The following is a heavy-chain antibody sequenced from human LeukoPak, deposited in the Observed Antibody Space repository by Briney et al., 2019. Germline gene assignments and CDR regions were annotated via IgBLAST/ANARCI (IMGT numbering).Heavy chain of an antibody. V-gene: IGHV3-21*01. CDR3: ATDFCIGPETTNDCYLQY. Sequence: PGGSLRLSCAASGFTFSTYSMNWVRQAPGKGLEWVSSISSNSDYTYYADSVKGRFTISRDNAKNSLYLQMSSLTVEDTAVYYCATDFCIGPETTNDCYLQYWGQGTPVTVSS. CDR2: ISSNSDYT. D-gene: IGHD2-21*01. CDR1: GFTFSTYS. J-gene: IGHJ4*02.